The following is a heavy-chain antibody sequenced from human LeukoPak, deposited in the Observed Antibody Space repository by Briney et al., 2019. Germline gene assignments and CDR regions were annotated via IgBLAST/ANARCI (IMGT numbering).Heavy chain of an antibody. CDR2: ISYDGSNK. D-gene: IGHD5-18*01. Sequence: GGSLRLPCAASGFTFSSYAMHWVRQAPGKGLERVAVISYDGSNKYYADSVKGRFTISRDNSKNTLYLQMNSLRAEDTAVHYCADLGYGTGDWGQGTLVTVSS. CDR3: ADLGYGTGD. J-gene: IGHJ4*02. CDR1: GFTFSSYA. V-gene: IGHV3-30-3*01.